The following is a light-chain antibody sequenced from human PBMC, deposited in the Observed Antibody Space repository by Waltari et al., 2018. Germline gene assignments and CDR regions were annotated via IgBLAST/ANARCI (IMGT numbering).Light chain of an antibody. CDR3: QQYGRTPIT. V-gene: IGKV3-20*01. J-gene: IGKJ5*01. Sequence: ELVLTQSPGTLSLSPGERATLSCRASQGLSSRYLAWYQQKPGQTPRLLMYGSFFWATGIPDRFSGSESGTDFTLTINRLEPEDFAVYYCQQYGRTPITFGQGTRLEIK. CDR2: GSF. CDR1: QGLSSRY.